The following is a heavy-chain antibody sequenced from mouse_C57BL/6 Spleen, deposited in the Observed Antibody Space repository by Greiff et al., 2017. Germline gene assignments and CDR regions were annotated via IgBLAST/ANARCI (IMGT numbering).Heavy chain of an antibody. Sequence: VQLKQSGAELVRPGASVTLSCKASGYTFTDYEMHWVKQTPVHGLEWIGAIDPETGGTAYNQKFKGKAILTADKSSSTAYMELRSLTSEDSAVYYCTGGYGFAYWGQGTLVTVSA. CDR1: GYTFTDYE. V-gene: IGHV1-15*01. J-gene: IGHJ3*01. D-gene: IGHD1-1*02. CDR2: IDPETGGT. CDR3: TGGYGFAY.